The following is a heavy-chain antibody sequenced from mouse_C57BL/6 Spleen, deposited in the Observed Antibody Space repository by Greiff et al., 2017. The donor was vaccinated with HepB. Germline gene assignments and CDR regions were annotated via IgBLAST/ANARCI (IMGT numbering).Heavy chain of an antibody. CDR3: ARGGYYGSSYGYFDY. D-gene: IGHD1-1*01. V-gene: IGHV1-64*01. Sequence: QVQLQQPGAELVKPGASVKLSCKASGYTFTSYWMHWVKQRPGQGLEWIGMIHPNSGSTNYNEKFKSKATLTVDKSSSTAYMQLSSLTSEDSAVYYCARGGYYGSSYGYFDYWGQGTTLTVSS. CDR2: IHPNSGST. CDR1: GYTFTSYW. J-gene: IGHJ2*01.